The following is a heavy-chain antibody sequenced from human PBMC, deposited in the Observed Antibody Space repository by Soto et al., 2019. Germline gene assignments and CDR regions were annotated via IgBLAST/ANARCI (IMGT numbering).Heavy chain of an antibody. CDR3: ARNQPQRYCSGGTCRPAYGMDV. Sequence: SETLSLTCTVSGGSISSDSFYWAWIRQPPGKGLEWIGIIYYSGDTYYNPSLAGRLTMSVDTSNQFSLTLRSVTAADTALYYCARNQPQRYCSGGTCRPAYGMDVSGQGTTVTVSS. CDR2: IYYSGDT. J-gene: IGHJ6*02. CDR1: GGSISSDSFY. D-gene: IGHD2-15*01. V-gene: IGHV4-39*01.